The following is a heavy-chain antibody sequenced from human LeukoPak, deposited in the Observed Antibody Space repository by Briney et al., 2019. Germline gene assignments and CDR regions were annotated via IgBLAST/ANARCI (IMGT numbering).Heavy chain of an antibody. V-gene: IGHV3-23*01. J-gene: IGHJ2*01. CDR1: GFTFSSYA. CDR2: ISAGGGST. Sequence: GGSLRLSCAASGFTFSSYAMSWVRQAPGKGLEWVSAISAGGGSTYYADSVKGRFTISGDNSKNTLSLQMNSLRAEDTAVYYCAKTTSYDFWSGADWYFDIWGRGTLVTVSS. D-gene: IGHD3-3*01. CDR3: AKTTSYDFWSGADWYFDI.